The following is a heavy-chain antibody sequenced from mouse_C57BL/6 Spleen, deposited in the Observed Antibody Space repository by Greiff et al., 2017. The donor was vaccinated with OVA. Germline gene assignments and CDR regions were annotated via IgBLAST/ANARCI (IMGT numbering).Heavy chain of an antibody. CDR3: ARGGGLRLYFDY. Sequence: EVQLMESGPGLVKPSQSLSLTCSVTGYSFTSGYYWNWIRQFPGNKLEWMGYISYDGSNNYNQSLKNRISFTRDTSKSQFILKLNSVTTEDTATYYCARGGGLRLYFDYWGQGTTLTVSS. V-gene: IGHV3-6*01. J-gene: IGHJ2*01. CDR1: GYSFTSGYY. D-gene: IGHD2-4*01. CDR2: ISYDGSN.